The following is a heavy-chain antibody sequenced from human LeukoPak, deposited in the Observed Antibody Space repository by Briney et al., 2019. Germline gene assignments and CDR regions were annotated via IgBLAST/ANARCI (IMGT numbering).Heavy chain of an antibody. V-gene: IGHV3-7*03. Sequence: GGSLRLSCAASGFTFSSYWMSWVRQAPGKGLEWVANIKQDGSEKYYVDSVKGRFTISRDNAKNSQYLQMNSLRAEDTAVYYCARFYCSSTSCYNSYYGMDVWGQGTTVTVSS. CDR1: GFTFSSYW. CDR2: IKQDGSEK. D-gene: IGHD2-2*02. J-gene: IGHJ6*02. CDR3: ARFYCSSTSCYNSYYGMDV.